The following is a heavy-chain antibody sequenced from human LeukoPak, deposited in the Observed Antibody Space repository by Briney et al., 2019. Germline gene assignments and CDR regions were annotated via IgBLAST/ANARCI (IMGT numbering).Heavy chain of an antibody. Sequence: ASVKVSCKASGYTFSHYGISWVRQAPGQGLEWMGWISAYSGNTKHAQKFQGRVTMTTDTSTSTAYMDLRSLRSDDTAMYYCAREYDSSGYSAFDIWGQGTMVTVSS. J-gene: IGHJ3*02. CDR1: GYTFSHYG. D-gene: IGHD3-22*01. CDR3: AREYDSSGYSAFDI. CDR2: ISAYSGNT. V-gene: IGHV1-18*01.